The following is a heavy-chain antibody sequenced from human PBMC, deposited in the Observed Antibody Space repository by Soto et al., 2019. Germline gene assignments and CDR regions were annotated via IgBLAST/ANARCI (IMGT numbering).Heavy chain of an antibody. CDR3: ARVPHGDYYYYYYMDV. CDR2: IIPILGIA. CDR1: GGTFSSYT. Sequence: SVKVSCKASGGTFSSYTISCVRQAPGQGLEWMGRIIPILGIANYAQKFQGRVTITADKSTSTAYMELSSLRSEDTAVYYCARVPHGDYYYYYYMDVWGKGTTVTVSS. J-gene: IGHJ6*03. V-gene: IGHV1-69*02. D-gene: IGHD3-16*01.